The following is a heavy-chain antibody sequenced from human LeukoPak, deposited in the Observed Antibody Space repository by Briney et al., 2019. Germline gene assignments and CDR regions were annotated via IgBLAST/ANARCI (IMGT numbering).Heavy chain of an antibody. J-gene: IGHJ4*02. CDR3: ARLSLKVLEWSPTKGKETHYFDY. CDR2: IYHSGST. Sequence: SETLSLTCAVSGGSISSSNWWNWARQSPGMGLEWIGEIYHSGSTNYNPSLKSRVTISVDKSKNQFSLKLSSVTAADTAVYYCARLSLKVLEWSPTKGKETHYFDYWGQGTLVTVSS. V-gene: IGHV4-4*02. D-gene: IGHD3-3*01. CDR1: GGSISSSNW.